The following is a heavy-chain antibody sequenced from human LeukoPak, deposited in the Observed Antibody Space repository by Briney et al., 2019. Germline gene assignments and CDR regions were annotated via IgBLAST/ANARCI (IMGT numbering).Heavy chain of an antibody. V-gene: IGHV3-33*01. Sequence: GSLRLSCAASGFTFSSYGMHWVRQAPGKGLEWVAVIWYGGSNKYYADSVKGRFTIPRDNSKNTLYLQMNSLRAEDTAVYYCARNIAARPSGWFDPWGQGTLVTVSS. CDR2: IWYGGSNK. CDR1: GFTFSSYG. D-gene: IGHD6-6*01. J-gene: IGHJ5*02. CDR3: ARNIAARPSGWFDP.